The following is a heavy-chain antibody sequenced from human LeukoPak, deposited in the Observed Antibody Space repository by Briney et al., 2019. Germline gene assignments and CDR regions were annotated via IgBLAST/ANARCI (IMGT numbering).Heavy chain of an antibody. D-gene: IGHD6-13*01. CDR3: ARGYSTSWTYYFDY. CDR1: DGAITGYY. V-gene: IGHV4-59*01. J-gene: IGHJ4*02. Sequence: SETLSLTCTVSDGAITGYYWGWIRQPPGKGLDWIGHLHYGGSTNYNPSLKSRVTISVDTSKDHFSLKLSSVTAADTAVYYCARGYSTSWTYYFDYWGQGALVTVSS. CDR2: LHYGGST.